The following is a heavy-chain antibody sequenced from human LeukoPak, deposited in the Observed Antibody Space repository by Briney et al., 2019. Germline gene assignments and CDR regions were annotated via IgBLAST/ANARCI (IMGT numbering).Heavy chain of an antibody. J-gene: IGHJ6*02. CDR1: GFTFSSYW. D-gene: IGHD3-22*01. V-gene: IGHV3-74*01. CDR3: ARSHYYDNSGQFYYYYGLDV. Sequence: GGSLRLSCAASGFTFSSYWVHWVRQAPGKGLVWVSRINSDGSSIRYADSVKGRFTISRDNAKKTLYLQMNSLRAEDTAVYHCARSHYYDNSGQFYYYYGLDVWGQGTTVTVSS. CDR2: INSDGSSI.